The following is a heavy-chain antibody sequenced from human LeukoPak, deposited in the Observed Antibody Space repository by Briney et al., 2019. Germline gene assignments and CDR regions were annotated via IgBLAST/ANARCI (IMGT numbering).Heavy chain of an antibody. CDR3: ARVFYDSSGYFSLDY. D-gene: IGHD3-22*01. V-gene: IGHV3-7*02. Sequence: GGSLRLSCVASGFTFSDYWMRWVRQGPGKGLEWVASISPDGTGKSYVDSVKGRFTISRDNAKDSLYLQMNSLRAEDTAVYYCARVFYDSSGYFSLDYWGQGTLVTVSS. CDR2: ISPDGTGK. J-gene: IGHJ4*02. CDR1: GFTFSDYW.